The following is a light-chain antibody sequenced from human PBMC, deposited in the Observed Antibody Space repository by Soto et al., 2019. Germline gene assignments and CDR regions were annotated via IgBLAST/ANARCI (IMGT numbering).Light chain of an antibody. V-gene: IGKV1-5*03. CDR1: QSISNW. Sequence: DIQMTQSPSTLSASVGDRVTITCRASQSISNWVAWYQQKPGKAPKLLIYKASSLESGVPLRFSGSGSGTEFTLTISSLEPDDFATYYCQQYSGTFGQGPKVEIK. J-gene: IGKJ1*01. CDR3: QQYSGT. CDR2: KAS.